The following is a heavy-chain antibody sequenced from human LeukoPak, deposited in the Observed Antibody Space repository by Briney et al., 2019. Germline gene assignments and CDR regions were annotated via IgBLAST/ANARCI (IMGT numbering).Heavy chain of an antibody. D-gene: IGHD3-3*01. V-gene: IGHV1-58*02. J-gene: IGHJ6*02. CDR2: IVVGSGNT. CDR3: AADPDDLNYYYYGMDA. Sequence: SVKVSCKASGFTFTSSAMQWVRQARGQRLEWIGWIVVGSGNTNYAQKFQERVTITRDMSTSTAYMELSSLRSEDTAVYYCAADPDDLNYYYYGMDAWGQGTTVTVSS. CDR1: GFTFTSSA.